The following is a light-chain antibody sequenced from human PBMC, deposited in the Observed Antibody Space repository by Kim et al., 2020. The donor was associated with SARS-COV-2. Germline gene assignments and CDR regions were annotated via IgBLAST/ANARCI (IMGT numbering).Light chain of an antibody. Sequence: QSALTQPASVSGSFGQSITISCTGTSSDIGANKYVSWYQQHPGKAPKLMIYDVSERPSGVSTRFSGSKSGNTASLTISGLQAEDEADYYCISYTSSRIYVFGSGTKVTVL. CDR3: ISYTSSRIYV. J-gene: IGLJ1*01. CDR1: SSDIGANKY. CDR2: DVS. V-gene: IGLV2-14*03.